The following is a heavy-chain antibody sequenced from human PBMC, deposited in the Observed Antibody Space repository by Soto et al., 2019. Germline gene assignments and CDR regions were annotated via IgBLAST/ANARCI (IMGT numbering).Heavy chain of an antibody. V-gene: IGHV4-34*01. D-gene: IGHD3-16*01. CDR3: GSTWRPHWYFDL. Sequence: SETLSLTCAVYGGSFSVYYWSWIRQPPGKGLEWIGEIDHSGSTNYNPSLKSRVTISVDTSKNQVSLKRSSVTATDTAGYYCGSTWRPHWYFDLWGRGTQVTVSS. CDR1: GGSFSVYY. J-gene: IGHJ2*01. CDR2: IDHSGST.